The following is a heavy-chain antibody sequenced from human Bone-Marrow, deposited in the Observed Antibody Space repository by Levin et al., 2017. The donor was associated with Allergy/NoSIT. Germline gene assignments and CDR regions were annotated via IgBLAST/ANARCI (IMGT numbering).Heavy chain of an antibody. V-gene: IGHV3-72*01. D-gene: IGHD5-24*01. CDR3: ARVVDGGLDY. J-gene: IGHJ4*02. CDR1: GFIFSDHF. CDR2: IRNKPNSYTT. Sequence: GESLKISCAASGFIFSDHFMDWVRQAPGKGLDWVGRIRNKPNSYTTEYAASVKGRFTIPRDDSRNSLYLQMNSLKTEDTAVYFCARVVDGGLDYWGQGTVVTVSS.